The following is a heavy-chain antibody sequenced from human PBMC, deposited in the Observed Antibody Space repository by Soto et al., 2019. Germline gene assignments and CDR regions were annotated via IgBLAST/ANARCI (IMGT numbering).Heavy chain of an antibody. D-gene: IGHD2-2*01. J-gene: IGHJ4*02. CDR3: ARFEYQLPTLYFDY. CDR2: ISSSGDSI. CDR1: GFTFSSYS. Sequence: EVQLVESGGGLVKPGGSLRLSCAASGFTFSSYSMNWVRQAPGKGLEWVSSISSSGDSIYYADSVKGRFIISRDNANNSLYLQMNSLRAEDTAVYYCARFEYQLPTLYFDYWGQGTLVTVSS. V-gene: IGHV3-21*01.